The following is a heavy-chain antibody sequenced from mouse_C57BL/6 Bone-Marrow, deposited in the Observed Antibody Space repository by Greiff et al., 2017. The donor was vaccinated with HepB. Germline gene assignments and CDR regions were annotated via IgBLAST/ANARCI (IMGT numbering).Heavy chain of an antibody. D-gene: IGHD3-1*01. Sequence: EVMLVESGGGLVQPGGSLKLSCAASGFTFSDYYMYWVRQTPEKRLEWVAYISNGGGSTYYPDTVKGRFTISRDNAKNTLYLQMSRLKSEDTAMYYCARHRGDYFDYWGQGTTLTVSS. V-gene: IGHV5-12*01. J-gene: IGHJ2*01. CDR3: ARHRGDYFDY. CDR1: GFTFSDYY. CDR2: ISNGGGST.